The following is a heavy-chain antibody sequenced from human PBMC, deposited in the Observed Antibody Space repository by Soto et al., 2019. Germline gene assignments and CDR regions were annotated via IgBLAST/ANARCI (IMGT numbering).Heavy chain of an antibody. Sequence: QVQLVQSGAEVKKPGASVKVSCKASGYTFTSYGISWVRQAPGQGLEWMGWISAYHGNTNYAQKLQGRVTMTTDTSTSTAYMEVRSLRSDDTAVYYCARGTPLTIFGVVILEFDYWGQGTLVTVSS. CDR3: ARGTPLTIFGVVILEFDY. CDR2: ISAYHGNT. V-gene: IGHV1-18*01. CDR1: GYTFTSYG. D-gene: IGHD3-3*01. J-gene: IGHJ4*02.